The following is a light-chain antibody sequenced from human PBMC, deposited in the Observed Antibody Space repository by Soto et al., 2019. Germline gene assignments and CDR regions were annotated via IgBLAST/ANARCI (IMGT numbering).Light chain of an antibody. J-gene: IGLJ2*01. CDR3: SSYTSSSTPLVV. CDR2: EVS. CDR1: SSDVGGYNY. V-gene: IGLV2-14*01. Sequence: QSALTQPASVSGSPGQSITISFTGTSSDVGGYNYVSWYQQHPGKAPKLMIYEVSNRPSGVSNRFSGSKSGNTASLTISGLKAEDEADYYCSSYTSSSTPLVVFGGGTKLTVL.